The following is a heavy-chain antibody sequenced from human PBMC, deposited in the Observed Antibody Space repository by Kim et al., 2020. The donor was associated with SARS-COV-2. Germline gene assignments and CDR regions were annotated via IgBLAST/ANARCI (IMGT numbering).Heavy chain of an antibody. J-gene: IGHJ6*02. CDR3: ARALGGSYYYGMDV. D-gene: IGHD1-26*01. Sequence: AASRKGPFTISRGHSKNTLYLQMNSLRAEDTAGYYCARALGGSYYYGMDVWGQGTTVTVSS. V-gene: IGHV3-30*01.